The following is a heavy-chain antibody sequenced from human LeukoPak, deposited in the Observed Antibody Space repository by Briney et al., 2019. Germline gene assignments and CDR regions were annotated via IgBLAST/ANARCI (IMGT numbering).Heavy chain of an antibody. CDR3: ARESRDDFWSGYNYYYYHYMDV. D-gene: IGHD3-3*01. Sequence: PSETLSLTCTVSGGSISSGSYYWGWIRQPAGKGLEWIGRIHTSGSTNYNPSLKSRFTIPVDTSKNQFSLKLSSVTAADTAVYYCARESRDDFWSGYNYYYYHYMDVWGKGTTVTISS. CDR1: GGSISSGSYY. V-gene: IGHV4-61*02. CDR2: IHTSGST. J-gene: IGHJ6*03.